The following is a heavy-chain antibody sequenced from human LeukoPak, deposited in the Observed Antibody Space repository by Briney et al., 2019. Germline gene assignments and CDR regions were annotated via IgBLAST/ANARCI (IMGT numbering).Heavy chain of an antibody. CDR1: GYSFTNYW. Sequence: GESLKISCKGSGYSFTNYWIGWVRQMPGKGLEWMGIIYPGDSETRYSPSFQGRVTISADRSVSTAYLQWNSLKASDTAMYYCARPGRDGGYSYGFDCWGQGTLVTVSS. CDR3: ARPGRDGGYSYGFDC. V-gene: IGHV5-51*01. D-gene: IGHD5-18*01. J-gene: IGHJ5*01. CDR2: IYPGDSET.